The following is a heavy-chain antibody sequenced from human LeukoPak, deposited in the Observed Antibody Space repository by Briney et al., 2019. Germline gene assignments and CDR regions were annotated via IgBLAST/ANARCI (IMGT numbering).Heavy chain of an antibody. D-gene: IGHD1-26*01. Sequence: ASVKVSCKVSGYTLTELSIHWVRQAPGKGLEWMGGFDPEDGETIYAQEFQGRVTMTEDTSTDTAYMELSSLRSEDTAVYYCATDFRGSFYYFDYWGQGALVTVSS. CDR3: ATDFRGSFYYFDY. CDR1: GYTLTELS. V-gene: IGHV1-24*01. CDR2: FDPEDGET. J-gene: IGHJ4*02.